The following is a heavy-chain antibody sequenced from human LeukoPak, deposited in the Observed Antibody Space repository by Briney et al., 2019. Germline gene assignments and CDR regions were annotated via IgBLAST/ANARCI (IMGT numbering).Heavy chain of an antibody. J-gene: IGHJ4*02. V-gene: IGHV1-8*01. CDR2: MNPNSGNT. CDR3: ARGQGRGYSGSYFH. CDR1: GYTFTSYD. Sequence: ALVKVSCKASGYTFTSYDINWVRQATGHGLEWMGWMNPNSGNTGYAQKFQGRVTMTRNTSISTAYMELSSLRSEDTAVYYCARGQGRGYSGSYFHWGQGTLVTVSS. D-gene: IGHD1-26*01.